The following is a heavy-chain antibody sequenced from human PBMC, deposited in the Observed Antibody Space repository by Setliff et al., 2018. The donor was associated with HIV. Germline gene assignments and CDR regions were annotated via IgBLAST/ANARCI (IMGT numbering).Heavy chain of an antibody. V-gene: IGHV4-59*01. CDR3: ARSRTSSGYYGVTGYGLDV. D-gene: IGHD3-22*01. J-gene: IGHJ6*02. CDR1: GSSISSDY. Sequence: LSLTCTVSGSSISSDYWSWIRQPPGKGLEWIGYIYYSGSTNYNPSLKSRVTISVATSKNQFSLKLNSVTTADTAVYYCARSRTSSGYYGVTGYGLDVWGQGTTVTVSS. CDR2: IYYSGST.